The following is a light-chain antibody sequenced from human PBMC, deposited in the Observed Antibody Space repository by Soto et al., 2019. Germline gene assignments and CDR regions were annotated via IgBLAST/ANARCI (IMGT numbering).Light chain of an antibody. CDR3: QHYNSFPIT. CDR1: QKISSY. CDR2: DAS. V-gene: IGKV1-33*01. J-gene: IGKJ5*01. Sequence: DIQMTQSPSSLSASVGDRITITCRASQKISSYLNWYQQKTGQAPKLLIYDASQLETGVPSRFSGSGSGTDFTFTINSLQPEDIGTYYCQHYNSFPITFGQGTRLEIK.